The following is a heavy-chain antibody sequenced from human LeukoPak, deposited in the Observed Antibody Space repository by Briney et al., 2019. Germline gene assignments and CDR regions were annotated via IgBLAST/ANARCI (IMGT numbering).Heavy chain of an antibody. CDR2: IYYSGGT. J-gene: IGHJ4*02. Sequence: KTSETLSLTCTVSGGSISSYYWSWIRQPPGKGLEWIGYIYYSGGTNYNPSLKSRVIISVDTSKNQFSLKLRSVTAADTAVYYCARDRPSYGLDYWGQGTLVTVSS. CDR1: GGSISSYY. CDR3: ARDRPSYGLDY. V-gene: IGHV4-59*01. D-gene: IGHD5-18*01.